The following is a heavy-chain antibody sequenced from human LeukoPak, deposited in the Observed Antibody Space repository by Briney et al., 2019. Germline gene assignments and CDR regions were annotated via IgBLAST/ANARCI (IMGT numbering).Heavy chain of an antibody. J-gene: IGHJ4*02. CDR1: GYSISSGYY. CDR2: IYHSGST. CDR3: ARDPFYGSGSSDY. Sequence: SETLSLTCTVSGYSISSGYYWGWIRQPPGKGLEWIGSIYHSGSTNYNPSLKSRVTISVDTSKNQFSLKLSSVTAADTAVYYCARDPFYGSGSSDYWGQGTLVTVSS. V-gene: IGHV4-38-2*02. D-gene: IGHD3-10*01.